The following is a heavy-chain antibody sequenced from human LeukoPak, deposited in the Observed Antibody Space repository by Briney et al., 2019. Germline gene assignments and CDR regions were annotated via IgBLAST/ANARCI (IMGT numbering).Heavy chain of an antibody. V-gene: IGHV3-30-3*01. CDR1: GFTFSSYA. CDR3: ARDALLRFGEKSDY. Sequence: GGSLRLSCAASGFTFSSYAMHWVRQAPGKGLEWVAVISYDGSNKYYADSVKGRFTISRDNSKNTLYLQMNNLRAEDTAVYYCARDALLRFGEKSDYWGQGALVTVSS. J-gene: IGHJ4*02. D-gene: IGHD3-10*01. CDR2: ISYDGSNK.